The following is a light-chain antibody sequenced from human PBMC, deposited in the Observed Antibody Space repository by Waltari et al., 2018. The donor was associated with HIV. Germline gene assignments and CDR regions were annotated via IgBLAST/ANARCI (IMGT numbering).Light chain of an antibody. CDR3: SSYAGSNNVV. V-gene: IGLV2-8*01. CDR1: SSDVGGHHH. Sequence: QSALARPLSASGAPGKPVTISCTGASSDVGGHHHVSWYQHHPATAPKPPIYGVNTRPSGVPDRFSGSKSRNPASMTVSGLQAEDEAEYYCSSYAGSNNVVFGGGTKLTVL. J-gene: IGLJ2*01. CDR2: GVN.